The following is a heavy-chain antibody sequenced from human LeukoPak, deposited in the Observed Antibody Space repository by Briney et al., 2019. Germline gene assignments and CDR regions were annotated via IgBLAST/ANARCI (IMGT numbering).Heavy chain of an antibody. CDR3: AKGGYSSGWYFDY. CDR2: ISYDGSNK. D-gene: IGHD6-19*01. J-gene: IGHJ4*02. Sequence: GGSLRLSCAASGFTLSSYGMHGVRQAPGKGVEWVAVISYDGSNKYYADSVKGRFTIYRDNSKNKLYLQMNSLRAEDTAVYYCAKGGYSSGWYFDYWGQGTLVTVSS. V-gene: IGHV3-30*18. CDR1: GFTLSSYG.